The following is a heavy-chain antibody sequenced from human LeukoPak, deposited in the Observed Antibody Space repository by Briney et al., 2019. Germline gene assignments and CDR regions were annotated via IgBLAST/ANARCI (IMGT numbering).Heavy chain of an antibody. J-gene: IGHJ5*02. CDR2: IYHSGNT. CDR3: ARAYYNISTEYSSSYNWFDP. Sequence: PSETVSLTCAVSGDSISRGYYWGWIRQSPGKGLEWIASIYHSGNTNYNPSLKSRVTISVDTSKNQISLSLRSVTAADTAMYYCARAYYNISTEYSSSYNWFDPWGQGTLVTVSS. V-gene: IGHV4-38-2*01. CDR1: GDSISRGYY. D-gene: IGHD3-9*01.